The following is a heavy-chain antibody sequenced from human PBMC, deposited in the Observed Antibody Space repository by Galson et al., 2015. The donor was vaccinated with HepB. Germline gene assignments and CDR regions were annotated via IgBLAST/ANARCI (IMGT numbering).Heavy chain of an antibody. CDR2: ISAYNGNT. CDR1: GYTFTSYG. Sequence: SVKVSCKASGYTFTSYGISWVRQAPGQGLEWMGWISAYNGNTNYAQKLQGRVTMTTDTSTSTAYMELRSLRSDDTAVYYCARERMVPGVLYYYFGMDVWGQGTTVTVSS. J-gene: IGHJ6*02. D-gene: IGHD3-10*01. CDR3: ARERMVPGVLYYYFGMDV. V-gene: IGHV1-18*01.